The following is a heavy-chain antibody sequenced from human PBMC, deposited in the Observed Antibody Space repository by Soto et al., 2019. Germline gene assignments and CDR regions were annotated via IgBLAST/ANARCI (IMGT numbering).Heavy chain of an antibody. D-gene: IGHD6-19*01. Sequence: QVQLVESGGGVVQPGRSLRLSCAASGFTVNDYGMHWVRQAPGKGLEWVAILAHDGRTTYFGDSVRGRFPASRDESDNTLYLQMDNLRTDDTAIYYSARDWGSRGWYNWFDPWGQGIRVTVSS. CDR1: GFTVNDYG. J-gene: IGHJ5*02. CDR2: LAHDGRTT. CDR3: ARDWGSRGWYNWFDP. V-gene: IGHV3-30*03.